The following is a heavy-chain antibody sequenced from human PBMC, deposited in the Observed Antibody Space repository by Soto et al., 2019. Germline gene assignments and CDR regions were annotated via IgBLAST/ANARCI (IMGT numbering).Heavy chain of an antibody. CDR1: GSSFTSYW. D-gene: IGHD2-21*01. CDR3: ARRRRINAGMDV. J-gene: IGHJ6*02. CDR2: IYPGDSDT. V-gene: IGHV5-51*01. Sequence: GESLKISCKGSGSSFTSYWIAWVRQMPGKGLESMGIIYPGDSDTRYSPSFQGHVTISADESTNTAYLQWSSLKPSDTAIYYGARRRRINAGMDVWGQGTTVTVSS.